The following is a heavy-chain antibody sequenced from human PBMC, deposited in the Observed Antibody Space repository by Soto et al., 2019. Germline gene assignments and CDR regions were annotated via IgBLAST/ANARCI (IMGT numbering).Heavy chain of an antibody. CDR3: AKDLSSSSTSCLDY. Sequence: VGSLRLSCAASGFTFSSYGMHWVRQAPGKGLEWVAVISYDGSNKYYADSVKGRFTISRDNSKNTLYLQMNSLRAEDTAVYYCAKDLSSSSTSCLDYWGQGTLVTVSS. CDR1: GFTFSSYG. CDR2: ISYDGSNK. V-gene: IGHV3-30*18. J-gene: IGHJ4*02. D-gene: IGHD2-2*01.